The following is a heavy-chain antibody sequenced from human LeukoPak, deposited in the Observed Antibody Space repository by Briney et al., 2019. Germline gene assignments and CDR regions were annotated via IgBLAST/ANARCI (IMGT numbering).Heavy chain of an antibody. Sequence: PSETLSLTCTVSGGSISSYYGSWIRQPAGKGLEWIGRIYTSGSTNYNPSLKSRVTISVDKSKNQFSLKLSSVTAADTAVYYCARGAAAYWFDPWGQGTLVTVSS. D-gene: IGHD2-2*01. J-gene: IGHJ5*02. CDR1: GGSISSYY. CDR3: ARGAAAYWFDP. CDR2: IYTSGST. V-gene: IGHV4-4*07.